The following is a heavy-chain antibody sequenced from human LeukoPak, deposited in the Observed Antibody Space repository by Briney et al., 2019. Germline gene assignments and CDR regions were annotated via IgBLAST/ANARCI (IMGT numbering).Heavy chain of an antibody. J-gene: IGHJ5*02. CDR1: GGSISSSSYY. Sequence: SETLSLTCTVSGGSISSSSYYWGWIRQPPGKGLEWNGSIYYSGSTYYNPSLKSRVTISVDTSKNQFSLKLSPVTAADTAVYYCARDISRTIFGVVTKGWFDPWGQGTLVTVSS. CDR2: IYYSGST. V-gene: IGHV4-39*07. D-gene: IGHD3-3*01. CDR3: ARDISRTIFGVVTKGWFDP.